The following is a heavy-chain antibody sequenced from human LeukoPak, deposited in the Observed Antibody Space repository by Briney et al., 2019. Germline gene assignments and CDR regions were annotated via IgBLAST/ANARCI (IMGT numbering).Heavy chain of an antibody. CDR2: IYHSGST. CDR3: ARTVGATTGHFDY. D-gene: IGHD1-26*01. Sequence: PSETLSLTCTVSGGSISSGYYWGWIRQPPGKGLEWIGSIYHSGSTYYNPSLKSRVTISVDTSKNQFSLKLSSVTAADTAVYYCARTVGATTGHFDYWGQGTLVTVSS. V-gene: IGHV4-38-2*02. CDR1: GGSISSGYY. J-gene: IGHJ4*02.